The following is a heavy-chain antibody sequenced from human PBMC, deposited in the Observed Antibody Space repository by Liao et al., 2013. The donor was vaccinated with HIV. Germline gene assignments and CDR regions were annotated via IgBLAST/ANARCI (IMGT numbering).Heavy chain of an antibody. CDR1: GGSISSSSHY. CDR2: IYYSGST. Sequence: QLQLQESGPGLVKPSETLSLTCTVSGGSISSSSHYWGWIRQPPGKGLEWIGSIYYSGSTYYNPSLKSRVTISVDTSKNQFSLNLSSVTAADTAVYYCARCRGYADAFDIWGPGTMVTVSS. D-gene: IGHD5-12*01. CDR3: ARCRGYADAFDI. V-gene: IGHV4-39*07. J-gene: IGHJ3*02.